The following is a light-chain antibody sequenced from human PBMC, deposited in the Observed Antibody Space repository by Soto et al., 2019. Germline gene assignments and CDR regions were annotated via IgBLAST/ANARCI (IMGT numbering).Light chain of an antibody. J-gene: IGKJ4*01. CDR1: QSVSSN. CDR2: GAF. Sequence: EIVMTQSPVTLSVSPGERATLSCRASQSVSSNLAWYQQKPGQAPSLLIYGAFTRATGIPARFSGTGSGTEFTLTISSLQSEDFALYYCQQYGSSPPLTFGGGTKVDIK. CDR3: QQYGSSPPLT. V-gene: IGKV3-15*01.